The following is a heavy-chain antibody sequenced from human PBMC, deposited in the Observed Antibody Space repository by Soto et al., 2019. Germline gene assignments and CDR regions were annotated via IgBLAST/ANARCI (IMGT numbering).Heavy chain of an antibody. Sequence: PWETLSLTCTVSGGSISSADYYWSWIRQPPGKGLEWIGYIYYSGTTYYNPSLKSRVSISDDTSKNQFSLQLSSVTAADTAVYFCARLVPTTIHDSWGQGVLVTVSS. J-gene: IGHJ4*02. CDR1: GGSISSADYY. D-gene: IGHD1-26*01. V-gene: IGHV4-30-4*01. CDR3: ARLVPTTIHDS. CDR2: IYYSGTT.